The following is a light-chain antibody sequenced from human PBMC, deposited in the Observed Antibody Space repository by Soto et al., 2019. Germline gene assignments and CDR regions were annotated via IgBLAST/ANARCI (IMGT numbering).Light chain of an antibody. CDR3: QQYNSYSET. Sequence: DIQMTQSPSTLAGSVGDRVTLTCRASQTINGWLAWYQQKPGQAPNLLIYKASTLESGVPSRFSGSGSGTEFTLTISSLQPDDFATYYCQQYNSYSETFGQGTKVDIK. J-gene: IGKJ1*01. CDR1: QTINGW. V-gene: IGKV1-5*03. CDR2: KAS.